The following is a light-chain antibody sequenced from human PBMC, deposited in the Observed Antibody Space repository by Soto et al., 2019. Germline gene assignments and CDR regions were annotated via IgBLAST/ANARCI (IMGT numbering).Light chain of an antibody. CDR3: CSYAGRFTWV. CDR1: SSDVGGYNY. Sequence: QSALTQPRSVSGSPGQSVTISCTGTSSDVGGYNYVSWYQQHPGKAPKLMIYTVSNRPLGVPDRFSASKSGNTASLTISGLQTEDEADYYCCSYAGRFTWVFGGGTKVTVL. CDR2: TVS. V-gene: IGLV2-11*01. J-gene: IGLJ3*02.